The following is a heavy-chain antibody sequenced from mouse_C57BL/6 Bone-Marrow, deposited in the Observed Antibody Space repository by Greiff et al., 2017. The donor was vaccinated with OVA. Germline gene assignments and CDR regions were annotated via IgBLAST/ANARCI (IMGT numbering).Heavy chain of an antibody. D-gene: IGHD1-1*01. J-gene: IGHJ3*01. Sequence: VQLQQSGAELVMPGASVKLSCKASGYTFTSYWMHWVKQRPGQGLEWIGEIDPSDSYTNYNQKFKGKSTLTVDKSSSTAYMQLSSLTSEDSAVYYCARGYYYGSSKIPFAYWGQGTLVTVSA. CDR3: ARGYYYGSSKIPFAY. V-gene: IGHV1-69*01. CDR2: IDPSDSYT. CDR1: GYTFTSYW.